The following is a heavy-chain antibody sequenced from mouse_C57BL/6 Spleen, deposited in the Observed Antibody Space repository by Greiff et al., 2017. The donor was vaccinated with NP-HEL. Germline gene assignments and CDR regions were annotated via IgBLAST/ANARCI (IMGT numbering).Heavy chain of an antibody. CDR2: IWRGGST. CDR3: AKKGNYGSSYDYAMDY. Sequence: QVQLQQSGPGLVQPSQSLSITCTVSGFSLTSYGVHWVRQSPGKGLEWLGVIWRGGSTDYNAAFMSRLSITKDNSKSQVFFKMNSLQADDTAIYYCAKKGNYGSSYDYAMDYWGQGTSVTVSS. V-gene: IGHV2-5*01. J-gene: IGHJ4*01. CDR1: GFSLTSYG. D-gene: IGHD1-1*01.